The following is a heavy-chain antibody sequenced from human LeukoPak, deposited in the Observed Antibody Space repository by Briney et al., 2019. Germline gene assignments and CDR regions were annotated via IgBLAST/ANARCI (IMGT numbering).Heavy chain of an antibody. CDR3: AKLAGGVAASRSHFDY. CDR1: GFAFSSYG. V-gene: IGHV3-30*18. D-gene: IGHD2-15*01. CDR2: ISYDGSNK. Sequence: GGSLRLSCAAPGFAFSSYGMHWVRQAPGKGLEWVAVISYDGSNKYYADSVKGRFTISRDNSKNTLYLQMNSLRAEDTAVYYCAKLAGGVAASRSHFDYWGQGTLVTVSS. J-gene: IGHJ4*02.